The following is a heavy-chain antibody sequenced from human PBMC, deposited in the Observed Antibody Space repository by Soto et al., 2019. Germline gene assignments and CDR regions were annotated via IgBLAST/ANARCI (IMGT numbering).Heavy chain of an antibody. Sequence: LRLSCVASGFTFDDYAIHWVRQTPGKGLEWVSGLTWNGEVLGYADSVKGRFTISRDNAKNSLYLEMNSLRPEDTALYYCVKDSESSGYLTHLDYWGQGTLVTVYS. D-gene: IGHD3-22*01. CDR1: GFTFDDYA. CDR3: VKDSESSGYLTHLDY. V-gene: IGHV3-9*01. CDR2: LTWNGEVL. J-gene: IGHJ4*02.